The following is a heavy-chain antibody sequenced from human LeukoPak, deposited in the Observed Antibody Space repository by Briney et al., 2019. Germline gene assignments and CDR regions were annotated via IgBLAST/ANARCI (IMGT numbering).Heavy chain of an antibody. Sequence: GASVKVSCKASGGTFSSYAISWVRQAPGQGLEWMGIINPSGGSTSYAQKFQGRVTMTRDTSTSTVYMELSSLRSEDTAVYYCARARGSSTSVPTDYWGQGTLVTVSS. CDR1: GGTFSSYA. V-gene: IGHV1-46*01. J-gene: IGHJ4*02. D-gene: IGHD2-2*01. CDR2: INPSGGST. CDR3: ARARGSSTSVPTDY.